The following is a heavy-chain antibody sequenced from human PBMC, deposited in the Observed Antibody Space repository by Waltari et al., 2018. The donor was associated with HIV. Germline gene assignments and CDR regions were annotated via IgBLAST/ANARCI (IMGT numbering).Heavy chain of an antibody. Sequence: EVQLVESGGGAVQPGGYLRLSCVAYRFPFCHFELNWVRQAPGKDLEWISYISGSGSTIYYSDSVKGRFTISRDNAKNSLYLRMNYLTAEDTAIYYCARDGHHGVTKRGNTFDLWGQGTMVTVSP. V-gene: IGHV3-48*03. CDR3: ARDGHHGVTKRGNTFDL. CDR1: RFPFCHFE. J-gene: IGHJ3*01. D-gene: IGHD2-21*02. CDR2: ISGSGSTI.